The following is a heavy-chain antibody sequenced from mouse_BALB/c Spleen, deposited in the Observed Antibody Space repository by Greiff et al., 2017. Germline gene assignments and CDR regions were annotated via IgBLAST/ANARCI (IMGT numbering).Heavy chain of an antibody. V-gene: IGHV3-2*02. J-gene: IGHJ2*01. CDR2: ISYSGST. CDR3: ARYDYEGPFDY. CDR1: GYSITSDYA. Sequence: EVKLVESGPGLVKPSQSLSLTCTVTGYSITSDYAWNWIRQFPGNKLEWMGYISYSGSTSYNPSLKSRISITRDTSKNQFFLQLNSVTTEDTATYYCARYDYEGPFDYWGQGTTLTVSS. D-gene: IGHD2-4*01.